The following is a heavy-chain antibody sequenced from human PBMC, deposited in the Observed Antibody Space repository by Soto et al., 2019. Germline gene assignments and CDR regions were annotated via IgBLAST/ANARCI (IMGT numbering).Heavy chain of an antibody. J-gene: IGHJ6*02. CDR2: ITYEGSQI. CDR1: GFTFPRFG. Sequence: QVQLVESGGGVVQPGRSLRLSCAASGFTFPRFGMHWVRQAPGKGLEWVALITYEGSQIYYADAVKGRFTISRDNGDNTLWLQMDNLRTEDTATYFCAKGRCKMNWANYYGLAVWGQGTTVTVSS. CDR3: AKGRCKMNWANYYGLAV. D-gene: IGHD7-27*01. V-gene: IGHV3-30*18.